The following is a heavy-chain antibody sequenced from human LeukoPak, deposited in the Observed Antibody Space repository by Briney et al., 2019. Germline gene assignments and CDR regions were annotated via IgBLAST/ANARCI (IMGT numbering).Heavy chain of an antibody. J-gene: IGHJ5*02. Sequence: PSETLSLTCTVSGGSISSGGYCWSWIRQPPGKGLEWIGYIYQSGSTCYNPSLKSRVTISVDRSKNQFSLKLGSVTAADTAVYYCARGPEYCSSTTCYRFDPWGQGTLVTVSS. CDR1: GGSISSGGYC. CDR3: ARGPEYCSSTTCYRFDP. V-gene: IGHV4-30-2*01. CDR2: IYQSGST. D-gene: IGHD2-2*01.